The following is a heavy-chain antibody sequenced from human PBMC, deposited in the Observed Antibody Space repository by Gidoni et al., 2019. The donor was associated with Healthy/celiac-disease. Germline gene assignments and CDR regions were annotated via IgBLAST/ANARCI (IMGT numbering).Heavy chain of an antibody. CDR1: GFTFSSYS. CDR2: ISSSSSYI. D-gene: IGHD2-2*01. Sequence: EVQLVESGGGMVKPGGSLRLSCAASGFTFSSYSMNWVRQAPGKGLEWVSSISSSSSYIYYADSVKGRFTISRDNAKNSLYLQMNSLRAEDTAVYYCVRDIVVVPAARSVDYWGQGTLVTVSS. CDR3: VRDIVVVPAARSVDY. J-gene: IGHJ4*02. V-gene: IGHV3-21*01.